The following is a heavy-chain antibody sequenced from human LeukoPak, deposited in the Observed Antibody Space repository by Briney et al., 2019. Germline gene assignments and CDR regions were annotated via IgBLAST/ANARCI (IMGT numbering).Heavy chain of an antibody. D-gene: IGHD6-6*01. V-gene: IGHV3-48*03. J-gene: IGHJ3*02. CDR3: ARGPSIAARYDAFDI. CDR2: ISSSGNTI. CDR1: EFTFTSYE. Sequence: GGSLRLSCAASEFTFTSYELNWVRQAPGKGLEWVSCISSSGNTISYADSVKGRFTISRDNAKNSLYLQVISLRAEDTAVYYCARGPSIAARYDAFDIWGQGTMVTVSS.